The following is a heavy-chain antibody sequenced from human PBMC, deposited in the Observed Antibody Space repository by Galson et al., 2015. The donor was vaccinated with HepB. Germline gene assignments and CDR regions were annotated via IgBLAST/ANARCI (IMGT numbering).Heavy chain of an antibody. Sequence: LSLTCTVSGGSISSGGYYWSWIRQHPGKGLEWIGYIYYSGSTYYNPSLKSRVTISVDTSKNQFSLKLSSVTAADTAVYYRARENYDSSGYYGDYYFDYWGQGTLVTVSS. CDR1: GGSISSGGYY. CDR2: IYYSGST. J-gene: IGHJ4*02. D-gene: IGHD3-22*01. V-gene: IGHV4-31*03. CDR3: ARENYDSSGYYGDYYFDY.